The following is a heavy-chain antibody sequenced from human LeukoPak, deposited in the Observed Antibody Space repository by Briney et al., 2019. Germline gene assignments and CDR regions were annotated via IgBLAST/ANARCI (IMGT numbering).Heavy chain of an antibody. V-gene: IGHV1-18*01. CDR1: GGTFSSYA. Sequence: ASVKVSCKASGGTFSSYAISWVRQAPGQGLEWMGWISAYNGNTNYAQKLQGRVTMTTDTSTSTAYMELRSLRSDDTAVYYCARVLITMVRGVTENYNWFDPWGQGTLVTVSS. D-gene: IGHD3-10*01. CDR3: ARVLITMVRGVTENYNWFDP. J-gene: IGHJ5*02. CDR2: ISAYNGNT.